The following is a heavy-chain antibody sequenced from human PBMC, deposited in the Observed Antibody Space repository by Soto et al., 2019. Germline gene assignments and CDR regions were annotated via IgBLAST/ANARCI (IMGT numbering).Heavy chain of an antibody. Sequence: VWSVRLCCAASGFTFSSYAMSWFRQAPGKGLEWVSAISGSGGSTYYADSVKGRFTISRDNSKNTLYLQMNSLRAEDTAVYYCGKELLLVATVNAFERRGKGTRVTV. D-gene: IGHD5-12*01. CDR2: ISGSGGST. CDR3: GKELLLVATVNAFER. J-gene: IGHJ3*02. V-gene: IGHV3-23*01. CDR1: GFTFSSYA.